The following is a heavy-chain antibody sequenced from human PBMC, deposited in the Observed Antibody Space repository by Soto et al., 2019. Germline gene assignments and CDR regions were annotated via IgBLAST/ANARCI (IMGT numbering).Heavy chain of an antibody. CDR3: ARDLSWGSNVYYYMAV. CDR1: GFILSDCA. D-gene: IGHD3-16*01. V-gene: IGHV3-48*02. Sequence: VQLVESGGGLVQPGGSLRLSCATSGFILSDCAMNWVRQAPGKGLEWVSDISSSSSVIDYADSVKGRFTVSRDNARNSLYLQMNSRRDEDTAVYYCARDLSWGSNVYYYMAVWGKGTTGTVAS. CDR2: ISSSSSVI. J-gene: IGHJ6*03.